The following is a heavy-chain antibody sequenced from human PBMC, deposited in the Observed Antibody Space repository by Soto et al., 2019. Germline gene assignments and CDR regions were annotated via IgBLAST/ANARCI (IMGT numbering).Heavy chain of an antibody. CDR1: AYTFSNYL. CDR3: AASIFHYGMDV. Sequence: GESLKISCKGSAYTFSNYLIGCLLQMPGKGLEWMGIIYPGDSDTKYNPSFQGQVTISADKSITTTYLRWTSLKASDTAIYYCAASIFHYGMDVWGQGTTVTVS. V-gene: IGHV5-51*01. CDR2: IYPGDSDT. J-gene: IGHJ6*02.